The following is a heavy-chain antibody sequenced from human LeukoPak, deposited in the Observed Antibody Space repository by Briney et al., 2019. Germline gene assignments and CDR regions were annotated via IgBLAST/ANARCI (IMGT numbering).Heavy chain of an antibody. CDR3: ARDLGYPSRGFDP. CDR1: GYTFTGYY. J-gene: IGHJ5*02. D-gene: IGHD6-13*01. Sequence: ASVKVSCKASGYTFTGYYMHWVRQAPGQGLEWMGRINPNSGGTNYAQKFQGRVTMTRDTSISTAYMELSRLRSDDTAVYYCARDLGYPSRGFDPWGQGTLVTVSS. CDR2: INPNSGGT. V-gene: IGHV1-2*06.